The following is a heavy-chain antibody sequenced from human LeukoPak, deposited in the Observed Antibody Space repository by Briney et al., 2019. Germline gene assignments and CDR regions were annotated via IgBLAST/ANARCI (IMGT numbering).Heavy chain of an antibody. Sequence: GASVKVSCKASGGTFSSYTISWVRQAPGQGLEWMGRIIPILGIANYAQKFQGRVTITADKSTSTAYMELSSLRSEDTAAYYCAGDPMVRGVITYYFDYWGQGTLVTVSS. CDR3: AGDPMVRGVITYYFDY. J-gene: IGHJ4*02. CDR2: IIPILGIA. V-gene: IGHV1-69*04. D-gene: IGHD3-10*01. CDR1: GGTFSSYT.